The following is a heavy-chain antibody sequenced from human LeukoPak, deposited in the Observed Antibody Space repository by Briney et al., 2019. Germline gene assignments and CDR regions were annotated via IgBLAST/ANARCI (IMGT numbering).Heavy chain of an antibody. D-gene: IGHD6-13*01. J-gene: IGHJ5*02. CDR3: ARSSAADNWFDP. CDR1: GGSISSGGYY. Sequence: SETLSLTCTVSGGSISSGGYYWSWIRQHPGKGLERIGYIYYSGSTYYNPSLKSRVTISVDTSKNQFSLKLSSVTPADTAVYYCARSSAADNWFDPWGQGTLVTVSS. V-gene: IGHV4-31*03. CDR2: IYYSGST.